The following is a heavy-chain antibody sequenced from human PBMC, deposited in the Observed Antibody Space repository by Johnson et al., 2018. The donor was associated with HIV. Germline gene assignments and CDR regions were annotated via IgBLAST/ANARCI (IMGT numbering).Heavy chain of an antibody. CDR2: IYSGGST. Sequence: VQLVESGGGVVQPGGSLRLSCAASGVTVSTNYMSWVRQAPGKGLGWVSVIYSGGSTYYADSVKGRFTLSRDNSKNTLYLQMNSLRPEDTAVYYCAKSGSYYDSSAYHDAFDIWGQGTMVTVSS. D-gene: IGHD3-22*01. V-gene: IGHV3-66*02. CDR1: GVTVSTNY. CDR3: AKSGSYYDSSAYHDAFDI. J-gene: IGHJ3*02.